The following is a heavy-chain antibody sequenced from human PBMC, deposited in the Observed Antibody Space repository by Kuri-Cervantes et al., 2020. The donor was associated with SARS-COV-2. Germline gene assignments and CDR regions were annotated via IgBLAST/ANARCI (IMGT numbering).Heavy chain of an antibody. CDR2: INPSSGGT. Sequence: ASVKVSCKASGYTFTGYYMHWVRQAPGQGLEWMGWINPSSGGTNYAQKFQGRVTMTRDTSISTAYMELSRLRSDDTAVYYCAREWCGGDCYSYYYYYMDVWGKGTTVTVSS. D-gene: IGHD2-21*01. CDR3: AREWCGGDCYSYYYYYMDV. V-gene: IGHV1-2*02. CDR1: GYTFTGYY. J-gene: IGHJ6*03.